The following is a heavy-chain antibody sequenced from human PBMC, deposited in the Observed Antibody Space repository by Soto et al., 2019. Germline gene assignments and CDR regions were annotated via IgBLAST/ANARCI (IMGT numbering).Heavy chain of an antibody. V-gene: IGHV3-33*01. CDR2: IWYDGSNK. Sequence: GGSLRLSCAASGFTFSSYGMHWVRQAPGKGLEWVAVIWYDGSNKYYADSVKGRFTISRDNSKNTLYLQMNSLRAEDTAVYYCARASYDILTGTLTKTPPTFDPWGQGTLVTVSS. CDR1: GFTFSSYG. CDR3: ARASYDILTGTLTKTPPTFDP. D-gene: IGHD3-9*01. J-gene: IGHJ5*02.